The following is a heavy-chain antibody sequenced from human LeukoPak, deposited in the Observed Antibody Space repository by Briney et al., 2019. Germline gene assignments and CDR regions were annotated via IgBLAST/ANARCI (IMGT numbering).Heavy chain of an antibody. D-gene: IGHD3-3*01. CDR2: ISAYNGNT. Sequence: ASVKVSCTASGYTFTSYGISWVRQAPGQGLEWMGWISAYNGNTNYAQKLQGRVTMTPDTSTSTAYMELRSLRSDDTAVYYCARDLIELRFLEWGYYYYGMDVWGQGTTVTVSS. J-gene: IGHJ6*02. CDR3: ARDLIELRFLEWGYYYYGMDV. CDR1: GYTFTSYG. V-gene: IGHV1-18*01.